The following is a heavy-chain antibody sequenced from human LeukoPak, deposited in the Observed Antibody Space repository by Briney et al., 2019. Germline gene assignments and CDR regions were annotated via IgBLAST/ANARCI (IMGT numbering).Heavy chain of an antibody. J-gene: IGHJ4*02. CDR1: GFTFSSYD. V-gene: IGHV3-33*06. D-gene: IGHD1-26*01. CDR3: AKWPEGATPKFHH. Sequence: PGGSLRLSCAASGFTFSSYDMHWVRQAPGKGLEWVAVIWYDGSNKYYADSVKGRFTISRDNSKNTLHLQMDSLRAEDTALYYCAKWPEGATPKFHHWGQGTLVTVSS. CDR2: IWYDGSNK.